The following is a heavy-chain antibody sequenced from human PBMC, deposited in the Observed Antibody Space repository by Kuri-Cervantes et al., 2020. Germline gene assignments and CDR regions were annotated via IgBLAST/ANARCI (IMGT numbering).Heavy chain of an antibody. J-gene: IGHJ4*02. Sequence: GSLRLSCAVYGGSFSGYYWSWIRQPAGKGLEWIGRIYTSGSTNYNPSLKSRVTISVDTSKNQFSLKLSSVTAADTAVYYCARRGAYFDYWGQGTLVTVSS. CDR2: IYTSGST. CDR1: GGSFSGYY. V-gene: IGHV4-59*10. CDR3: ARRGAYFDY. D-gene: IGHD1-26*01.